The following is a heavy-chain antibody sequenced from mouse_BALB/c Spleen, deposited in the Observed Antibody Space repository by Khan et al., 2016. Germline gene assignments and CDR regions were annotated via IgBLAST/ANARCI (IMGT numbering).Heavy chain of an antibody. CDR2: INPDSSTI. V-gene: IGHV4-1*02. CDR1: GFDFSRYW. CDR3: ARAGYYGYLVN. D-gene: IGHD1-1*01. Sequence: EVQLVESGGGLVQPGGSLKLSCAASGFDFSRYWMSWVRQAPGKGLEWIGEINPDSSTINYTPSLKDQFIISRDNAKNTLYLQMSKVRSEDTVLYYCARAGYYGYLVNWSQGTLVTVSA. J-gene: IGHJ3*01.